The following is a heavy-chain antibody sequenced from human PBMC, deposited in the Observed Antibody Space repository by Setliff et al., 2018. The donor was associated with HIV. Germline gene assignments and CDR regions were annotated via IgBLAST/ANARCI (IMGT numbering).Heavy chain of an antibody. Sequence: SETLSLTCTVSGDSISSGGVYCNWFRQYPEKGLDWIGWIHYSGRTNFNPSLRSRATISFDTSKNQFSLTLKSVTAADTGTYYCARHEDGSKPKVFDYWGQGTLVTVSS. CDR3: ARHEDGSKPKVFDY. D-gene: IGHD5-12*01. V-gene: IGHV4-31*03. CDR2: IHYSGRT. CDR1: GDSISSGGVY. J-gene: IGHJ4*02.